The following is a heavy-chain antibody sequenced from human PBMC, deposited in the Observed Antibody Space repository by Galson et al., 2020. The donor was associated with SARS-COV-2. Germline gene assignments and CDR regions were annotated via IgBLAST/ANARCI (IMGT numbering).Heavy chain of an antibody. CDR1: GFTFSSYW. D-gene: IGHD2-15*01. CDR3: ARDSRYCSGGSCYSGSSDFDY. CDR2: INSDGSST. Sequence: GGSLRLSCAASGFTFSSYWMHWVRQAPGKGLVWVSRINSDGSSTSYADSVKGRFTISRDNAKNTLYLQMNSLRAEDTAVYYCARDSRYCSGGSCYSGSSDFDYWGQGTLVTVSS. V-gene: IGHV3-74*01. J-gene: IGHJ4*02.